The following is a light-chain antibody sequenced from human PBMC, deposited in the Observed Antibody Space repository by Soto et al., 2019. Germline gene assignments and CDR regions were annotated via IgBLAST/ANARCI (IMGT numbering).Light chain of an antibody. V-gene: IGLV2-11*01. CDR3: CSYAGTYTHYV. CDR2: DVN. CDR1: SSDVGGYNF. Sequence: QSVLTQPRSVSGSPGQSVTISCTGTSSDVGGYNFVSWYQQHPGKAPKLMIYDVNKRPSGVSGRFSGSKSGNTASLTISGLQAEDEADYYCCSYAGTYTHYVFGTGTKVTVL. J-gene: IGLJ1*01.